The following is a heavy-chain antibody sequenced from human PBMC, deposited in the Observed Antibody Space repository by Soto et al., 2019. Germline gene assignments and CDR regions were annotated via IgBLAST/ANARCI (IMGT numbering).Heavy chain of an antibody. CDR3: VRDGSKTLRDWFDP. V-gene: IGHV4-4*07. Sequence: QVQLQESGPGVVKPSETLSLSCSVSGGSISKFYWSWIRKTAGKGLEWMGRVYATGTTDYNPSLRSRVTMSADISKKTFSLRLTSVTAADTGVYYCVRDGSKTLRDWFDPWGQGKLVTVSS. J-gene: IGHJ5*02. CDR2: VYATGTT. CDR1: GGSISKFY.